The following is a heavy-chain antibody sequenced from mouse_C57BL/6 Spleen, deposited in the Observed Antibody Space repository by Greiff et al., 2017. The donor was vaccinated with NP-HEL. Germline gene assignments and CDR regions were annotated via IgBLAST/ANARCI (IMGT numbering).Heavy chain of an antibody. CDR1: GYTFTSYW. D-gene: IGHD1-1*01. J-gene: IGHJ4*01. CDR2: IDPSDSYT. Sequence: QVQLQQPGAELVKPGASVKLSCKASGYTFTSYWMQWVKQRPGQGLEWIGEIDPSDSYTNYNQKFKGKATLTVDTSSSTAYMQLSSLTSEDSAVYDCARGGGSSLYAMDYWGQGTSVTVSS. V-gene: IGHV1-50*01. CDR3: ARGGGSSLYAMDY.